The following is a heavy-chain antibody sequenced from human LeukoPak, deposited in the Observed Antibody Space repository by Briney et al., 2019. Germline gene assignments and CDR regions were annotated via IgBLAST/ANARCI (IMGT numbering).Heavy chain of an antibody. Sequence: PGGSLRLSCTASGFTFSSYVMHWVRQAPGKGLEWVAVISYDGSKKYYADSVKGRFTISRDNSKNTLYLQMNSLRTEDTALYYCARQYDLWGQGTQVTVSS. J-gene: IGHJ4*02. V-gene: IGHV3-30*04. CDR2: ISYDGSKK. CDR3: ARQYDL. D-gene: IGHD3-3*01. CDR1: GFTFSSYV.